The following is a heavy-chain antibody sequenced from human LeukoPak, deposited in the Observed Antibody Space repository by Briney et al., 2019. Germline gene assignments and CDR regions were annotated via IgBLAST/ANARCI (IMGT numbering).Heavy chain of an antibody. CDR1: GYTFTGYY. Sequence: ASVKVSCKASGYTFTGYYMHWVRQAPGQGLEWMGWINPSSGGTNYAQKFQGRVTMTRDTSISTAYMELSRLSSDDTAVYYCARVVHYYYYMDVWGKGTTVTVSS. CDR3: ARVVHYYYYMDV. V-gene: IGHV1-2*02. J-gene: IGHJ6*03. CDR2: INPSSGGT.